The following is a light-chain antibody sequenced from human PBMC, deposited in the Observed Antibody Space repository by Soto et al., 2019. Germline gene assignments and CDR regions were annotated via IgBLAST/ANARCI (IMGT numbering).Light chain of an antibody. V-gene: IGKV1-16*02. CDR1: LDINNN. CDR3: QQYKSFPRT. CDR2: AAS. Sequence: DIQMTQSPSSVSASVGDRVTITCRASLDINNNLSWFQQKPGKAPKSLIYAASTLQGGVPSKFTGSGSGTDFTLTITSLQPEDFATYYCQQYKSFPRTFGQGTKVDIK. J-gene: IGKJ1*01.